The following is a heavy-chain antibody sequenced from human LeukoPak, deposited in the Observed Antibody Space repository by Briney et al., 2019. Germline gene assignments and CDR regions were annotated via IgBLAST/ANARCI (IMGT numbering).Heavy chain of an antibody. J-gene: IGHJ6*04. Sequence: PGGSLRLSCAASGLTFSDHYMDWVRQAPGKGLVWVSRINSDGSSTSYADSVKGRFTISRDNAKNTLYLQMNSLRAEDTAVYYCARDRKQQLTLDVWGKGTTVTVSS. V-gene: IGHV3-74*01. CDR2: INSDGSST. D-gene: IGHD6-13*01. CDR3: ARDRKQQLTLDV. CDR1: GLTFSDHY.